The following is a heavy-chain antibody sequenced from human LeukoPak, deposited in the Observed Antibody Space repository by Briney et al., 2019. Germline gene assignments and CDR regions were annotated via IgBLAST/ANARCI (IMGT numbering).Heavy chain of an antibody. Sequence: PGGSLRLSCVVSGFTFSMSAMTWVRQAPGKGLEWVSAISAGGDTYYADSVKGRFTISRDNSKNTLYLEMNTLRAEDTAVYYCASSVITTTPVYFDYWGQGTLVTVSS. CDR3: ASSVITTTPVYFDY. V-gene: IGHV3-23*01. D-gene: IGHD3-22*01. CDR1: GFTFSMSA. J-gene: IGHJ4*02. CDR2: ISAGGDT.